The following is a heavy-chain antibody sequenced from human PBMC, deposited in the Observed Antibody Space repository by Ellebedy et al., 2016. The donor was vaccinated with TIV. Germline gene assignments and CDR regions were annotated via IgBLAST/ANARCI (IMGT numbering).Heavy chain of an antibody. V-gene: IGHV1-2*06. CDR3: ARAYYYDSIAFYFDS. J-gene: IGHJ4*02. CDR2: INPNSGDT. D-gene: IGHD3-22*01. CDR1: GYSFTASF. Sequence: GESLKISCKGSGYSFTASFLHWVRQAPGQGLEWMGRINPNSGDTTYAQKFLGRVTLTRDTSISTAYMELSRLTSDDTALYYCARAYYYDSIAFYFDSWGQGTLVTVSS.